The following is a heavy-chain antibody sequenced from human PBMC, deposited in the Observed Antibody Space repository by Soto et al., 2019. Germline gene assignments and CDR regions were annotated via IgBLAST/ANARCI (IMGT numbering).Heavy chain of an antibody. CDR2: INPSDGST. CDR3: ARESSGYYWFY. CDR1: GYTLSSYY. V-gene: IGHV1-46*04. D-gene: IGHD3-22*01. Sequence: QVQLVQSGAEVKKPGASVRVSCKASGYTLSSYYMHWVRQAPGQGLEWMGRINPSDGSTGYAQRLQGRLSITRDTSTSTVYMQLNSLRSEDTAVYYCARESSGYYWFYWGQGTLVTVSS. J-gene: IGHJ4*02.